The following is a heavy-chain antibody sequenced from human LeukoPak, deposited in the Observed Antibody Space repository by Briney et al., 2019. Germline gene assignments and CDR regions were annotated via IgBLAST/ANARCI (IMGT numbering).Heavy chain of an antibody. CDR3: ARCAIFGVARGPDDAFDI. Sequence: ASVKVSCKASGYTFTSYGISWVRQAPGQGLEWMGWISAYNGNTNYAQKLQGRVTMTTDTSTSTAYMELRSLRSDDTAMYYCARCAIFGVARGPDDAFDIWGQGTMVTVSS. CDR1: GYTFTSYG. J-gene: IGHJ3*02. D-gene: IGHD3-3*01. CDR2: ISAYNGNT. V-gene: IGHV1-18*01.